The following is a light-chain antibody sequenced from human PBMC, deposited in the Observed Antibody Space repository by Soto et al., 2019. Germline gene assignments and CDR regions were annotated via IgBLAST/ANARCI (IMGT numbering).Light chain of an antibody. V-gene: IGLV2-11*01. CDR2: DVS. J-gene: IGLJ1*01. CDR3: CSYAGSYSYV. Sequence: QSALTQPRSVSGSPGQSVTISCTGTSSDVGGYNYVSWYQEQPGKAPKLMIYDVSKRPSGVPDRFSGPESGNTASLTISGLQAEDEADYYCCSYAGSYSYVFGTGTKVTV. CDR1: SSDVGGYNY.